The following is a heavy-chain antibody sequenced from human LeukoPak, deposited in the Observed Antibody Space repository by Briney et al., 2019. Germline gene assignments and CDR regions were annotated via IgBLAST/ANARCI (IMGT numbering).Heavy chain of an antibody. Sequence: SQTLSLTCAVSGGSISSGGYSWSWLRQPPGTGLEGIGYIYHSGSTYYNPSLKSRVTISVDRSKNQFSLKLSSVTAADTAVYYCARGARGVVAATPGWYFDLWGRGTLVTVSS. CDR2: IYHSGST. CDR3: ARGARGVVAATPGWYFDL. CDR1: GGSISSGGYS. J-gene: IGHJ2*01. D-gene: IGHD2-15*01. V-gene: IGHV4-30-2*01.